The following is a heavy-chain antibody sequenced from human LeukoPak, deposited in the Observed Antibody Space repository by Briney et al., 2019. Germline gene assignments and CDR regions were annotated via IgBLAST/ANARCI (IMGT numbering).Heavy chain of an antibody. Sequence: SVKVSCKASGGTFSSYAISWVRQAPGQGLEWMGGIIPIFGTANYAQKFQGRVTITADESTSTAYMELSSLRSEDTAVYYCARPTGSGWYFDLWGRGTLVTVSS. J-gene: IGHJ2*01. D-gene: IGHD6-19*01. CDR3: ARPTGSGWYFDL. CDR1: GGTFSSYA. CDR2: IIPIFGTA. V-gene: IGHV1-69*01.